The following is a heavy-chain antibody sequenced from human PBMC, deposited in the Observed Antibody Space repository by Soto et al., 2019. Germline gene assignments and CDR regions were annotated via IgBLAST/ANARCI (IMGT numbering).Heavy chain of an antibody. Sequence: QVQLVESGGGVVQPGTSLTLSCAASGFIFSRDGMHWVRQAPGKGLEWVAVISYHGSDIYYADSVKGRFTISRDNSKNTVYLQMNSLRPEDTALYYCAKPKGADIPFESWGQGTLVTVSS. V-gene: IGHV3-30*18. CDR2: ISYHGSDI. D-gene: IGHD3-9*01. J-gene: IGHJ4*02. CDR1: GFIFSRDG. CDR3: AKPKGADIPFES.